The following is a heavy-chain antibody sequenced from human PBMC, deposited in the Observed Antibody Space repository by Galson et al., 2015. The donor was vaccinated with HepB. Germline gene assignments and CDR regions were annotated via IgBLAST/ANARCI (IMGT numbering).Heavy chain of an antibody. CDR2: ISSSSSYI. D-gene: IGHD6-13*01. CDR3: ARDTPANRGYSSSWLLAYFDY. V-gene: IGHV3-21*01. CDR1: GFTFSSYG. Sequence: SLRLSCAASGFTFSSYGMNWVRQAPGKGLEWVSSISSSSSYIYYADSVKGRLTISRDNAKNSLYLQMNSLRAEDTAVYYCARDTPANRGYSSSWLLAYFDYWGQGTLVTVSS. J-gene: IGHJ4*02.